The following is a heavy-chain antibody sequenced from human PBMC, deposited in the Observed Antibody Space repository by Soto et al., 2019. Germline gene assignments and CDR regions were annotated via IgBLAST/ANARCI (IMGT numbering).Heavy chain of an antibody. V-gene: IGHV4-39*01. CDR1: GGSISSSSYY. J-gene: IGHJ6*03. D-gene: IGHD6-25*01. CDR2: IYYSGST. CDR3: ARLAIGYSSGWLQPYYYYMDV. Sequence: SETLSLTCTVSGGSISSSSYYWGWIRQPPGKGLEWIGSIYYSGSTYYNPSLKSRVTISVDTSKNQFSLKLSSVTAADTAVYYCARLAIGYSSGWLQPYYYYMDVWGKGTTVTVSS.